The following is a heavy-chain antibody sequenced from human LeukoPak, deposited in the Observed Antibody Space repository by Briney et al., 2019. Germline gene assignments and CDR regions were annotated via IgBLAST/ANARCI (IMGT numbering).Heavy chain of an antibody. CDR3: ARPTSSGSINS. Sequence: PGGSLRLSCAASGFTFNDYGMHWVRQAPGKGLEWVSFITGSGVTTSYADSVKGRFTISRDSAKHSLFLQMNSLRAEDTAVYYCARPTSSGSINSWGQGTLVTVSS. V-gene: IGHV3-48*01. CDR1: GFTFNDYG. D-gene: IGHD6-19*01. J-gene: IGHJ4*02. CDR2: ITGSGVTT.